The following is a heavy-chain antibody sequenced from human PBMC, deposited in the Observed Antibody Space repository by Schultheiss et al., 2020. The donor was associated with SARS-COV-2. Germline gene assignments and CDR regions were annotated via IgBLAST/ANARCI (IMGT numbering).Heavy chain of an antibody. CDR3: ARELRGKQQPYYYYGMDV. Sequence: GGSLRLSCAASGFTVSSNYMSWVRQAPGKGLEWVSAISGSGGSTYYADSVKGRFTISRDNSKNTLYLQMNSLRAEDTAVYYCARELRGKQQPYYYYGMDVWGQGTTVTVSS. CDR2: ISGSGGST. J-gene: IGHJ6*02. V-gene: IGHV3-23*01. CDR1: GFTVSSNY. D-gene: IGHD6-13*01.